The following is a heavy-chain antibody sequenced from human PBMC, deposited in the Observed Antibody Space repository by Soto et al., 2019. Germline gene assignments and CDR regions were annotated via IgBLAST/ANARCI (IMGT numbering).Heavy chain of an antibody. V-gene: IGHV4-39*01. CDR2: IYYSGST. CDR3: ARGTTWPLWFDP. J-gene: IGHJ5*02. CDR1: GGSISTRDYY. Sequence: QVQLQESGPGLVKPSETLSLTCSVSGGSISTRDYYWGWIRQPPGKGLEWIGSIYYSGSTYYNPSLKSRVTMSEDTSKIQSSLKLSSVAATDTAVYYCARGTTWPLWFDPWGQGTLVTVSS.